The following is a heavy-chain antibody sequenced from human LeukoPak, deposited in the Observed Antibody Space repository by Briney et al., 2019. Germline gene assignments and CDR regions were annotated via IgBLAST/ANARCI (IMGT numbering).Heavy chain of an antibody. J-gene: IGHJ4*02. D-gene: IGHD6-19*01. CDR1: GFTFSSYS. CDR2: ISSSSSYI. V-gene: IGHV3-21*04. Sequence: GGSLRLSCAASGFTFSSYSMNWVRQAPGEGLEWVSSISSSSSYIYYADSVKGRFTISRDNSKNTLYLQMNSLRAEDTAVYYCAKGGQWLAINIYFDYWGQGTLVTVSS. CDR3: AKGGQWLAINIYFDY.